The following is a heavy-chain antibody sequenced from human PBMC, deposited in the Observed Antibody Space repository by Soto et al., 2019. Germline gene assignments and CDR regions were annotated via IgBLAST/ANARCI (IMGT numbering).Heavy chain of an antibody. CDR2: INHSGST. J-gene: IGHJ1*01. D-gene: IGHD3-22*01. CDR1: GGSFSGYY. Sequence: SETLSLTCAVYGGSFSGYYWSWIRQPPGKGLEWIGEINHSGSTNYNPSLKSRVTISVDTSKNQFSLKLSSVTAADTAVYYCASDYYDSSGYYYPKYFQHWGQGTLVTVSS. CDR3: ASDYYDSSGYYYPKYFQH. V-gene: IGHV4-34*01.